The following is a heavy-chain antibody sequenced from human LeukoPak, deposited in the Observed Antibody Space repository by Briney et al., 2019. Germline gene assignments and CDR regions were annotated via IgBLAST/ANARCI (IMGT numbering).Heavy chain of an antibody. Sequence: PSETLSLTCAVYGGSFSGYYWSWIRQPPGKGLEWIGEINHSGSTNYNPSLKSRVTISVDTSKNQFSLKLSSVTAADTAVYYCARVWWYFDYWGQGTLVTVPS. CDR2: INHSGST. V-gene: IGHV4-34*01. J-gene: IGHJ4*02. CDR1: GGSFSGYY. CDR3: ARVWWYFDY. D-gene: IGHD2-15*01.